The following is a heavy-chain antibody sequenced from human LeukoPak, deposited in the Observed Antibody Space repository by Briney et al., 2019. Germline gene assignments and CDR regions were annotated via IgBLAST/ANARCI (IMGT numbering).Heavy chain of an antibody. J-gene: IGHJ4*02. CDR1: GFTFSSYA. D-gene: IGHD3-10*01. CDR2: ISGSGGST. V-gene: IGHV3-23*01. CDR3: ARSRGGYGSGSHYFDY. Sequence: GGSLRLSCAASGFTFSSYAMSWVRQAPGKGLEWVSVISGSGGSTYYADSVKGRLTISRDNCKNTLYLQMNSLRAEDTAVYYCARSRGGYGSGSHYFDYWGQGTLVTVSS.